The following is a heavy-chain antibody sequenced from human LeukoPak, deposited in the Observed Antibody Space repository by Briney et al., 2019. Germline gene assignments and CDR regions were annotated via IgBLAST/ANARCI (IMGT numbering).Heavy chain of an antibody. Sequence: SETLSLTCAVYGGSFSGYYWSWIRQPPGKGLEWIGEINHSGSTNYTPSLKSRVTISVDTSKNQFSLKLSSVTAADTAVYYCARLPAGARYYYYYMDVWGKGTTVTISS. V-gene: IGHV4-34*01. D-gene: IGHD1-26*01. CDR3: ARLPAGARYYYYYMDV. CDR1: GGSFSGYY. CDR2: INHSGST. J-gene: IGHJ6*03.